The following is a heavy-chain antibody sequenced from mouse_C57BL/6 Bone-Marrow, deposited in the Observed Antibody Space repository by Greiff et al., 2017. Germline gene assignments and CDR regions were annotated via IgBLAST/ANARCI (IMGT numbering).Heavy chain of an antibody. Sequence: QVQLQQPGAELVKPGASVKLSCKASGYTFTSYWMQWVKQRPGQGLEWIGEIDPSDSYTNYNQKFKGKATLTVDTSSSTAYMQLSSLTSEDSAVYYCARSGRLQFAYWGQGTLVTVSA. V-gene: IGHV1-50*01. D-gene: IGHD2-4*01. J-gene: IGHJ3*01. CDR2: IDPSDSYT. CDR3: ARSGRLQFAY. CDR1: GYTFTSYW.